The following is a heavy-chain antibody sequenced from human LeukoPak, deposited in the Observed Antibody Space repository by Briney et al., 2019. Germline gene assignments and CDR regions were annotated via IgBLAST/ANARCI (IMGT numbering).Heavy chain of an antibody. CDR2: IIPIFGTA. J-gene: IGHJ4*02. D-gene: IGHD3-22*01. Sequence: GASEKVSCKASGGTFSSYAISWVRQAPGQGLEWMGGIIPIFGTANYAQKFQGRVTITTDESTSTAYVELSSLRSEDTAVYYCATRYSSGYYSFDYWGQGTLVTVSS. V-gene: IGHV1-69*05. CDR1: GGTFSSYA. CDR3: ATRYSSGYYSFDY.